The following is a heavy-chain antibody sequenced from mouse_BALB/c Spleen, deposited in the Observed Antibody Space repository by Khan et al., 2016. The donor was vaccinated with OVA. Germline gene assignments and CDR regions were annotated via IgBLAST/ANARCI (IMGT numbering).Heavy chain of an antibody. V-gene: IGHV2-6-5*01. Sequence: QVQLKESGPGLVAPSQNLSITCTVSGFSLTDYGVSWIRQPPGKGLEWLGVIWGGGTTYYNSALKSRLIISKDNSKSQVFLKMNSLQTDDTAMYYCAKGVWSYYFALDYWGQGTSVTVPS. CDR1: GFSLTDYG. CDR3: AKGVWSYYFALDY. D-gene: IGHD2-10*02. J-gene: IGHJ4*01. CDR2: IWGGGTT.